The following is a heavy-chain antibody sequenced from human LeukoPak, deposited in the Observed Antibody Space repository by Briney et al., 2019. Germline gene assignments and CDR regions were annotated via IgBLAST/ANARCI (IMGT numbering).Heavy chain of an antibody. CDR1: GYTFTSYY. CDR3: AREGPNYYDSSGNLDY. Sequence: ASVKVSCKASGYTFTSYYIHWVRQAPGQGLEWMGIINPSGGGTRYAQKFQGRVTMTRDMSTSTVYMELSSLRSEDTAVYYCAREGPNYYDSSGNLDYWGQGTLVTVSS. J-gene: IGHJ4*02. D-gene: IGHD3-22*01. CDR2: INPSGGGT. V-gene: IGHV1-46*01.